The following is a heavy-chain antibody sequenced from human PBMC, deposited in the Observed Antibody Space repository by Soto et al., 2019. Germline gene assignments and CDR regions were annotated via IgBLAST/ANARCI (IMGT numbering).Heavy chain of an antibody. CDR3: TTGVTPFTFGGVIALFDY. D-gene: IGHD3-16*02. CDR2: IKSKTDGGTT. CDR1: GFTFSNAW. J-gene: IGHJ4*02. V-gene: IGHV3-15*01. Sequence: GGSLRLSCAASGFTFSNAWMSWVRQAPGKGLEWVGRIKSKTDGGTTDYAAPVKGRFTISRDDSKNTLYLQMNSLKTEDTAVYYCTTGVTPFTFGGVIALFDYWGQGTLVTVSS.